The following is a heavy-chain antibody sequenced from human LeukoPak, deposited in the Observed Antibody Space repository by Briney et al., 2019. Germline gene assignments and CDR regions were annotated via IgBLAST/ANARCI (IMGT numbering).Heavy chain of an antibody. CDR1: GFTFSSYG. V-gene: IGHV3-30*02. CDR3: ARVGGNTVVS. CDR2: IRYDGSNK. Sequence: GGSLRLSCAASGFTFSSYGMHWVRQAPGKGLEWVAFIRYDGSNKYYADSVKGRFTVSRDNSKNTLYLQMKSLRAEDTAVYYCARVGGNTVVSWDQGTLVTVSS. D-gene: IGHD4-23*01. J-gene: IGHJ5*02.